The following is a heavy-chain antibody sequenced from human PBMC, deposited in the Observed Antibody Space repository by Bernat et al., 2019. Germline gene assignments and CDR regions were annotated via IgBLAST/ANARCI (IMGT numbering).Heavy chain of an antibody. V-gene: IGHV2-5*02. CDR2: IYWDDDK. CDR1: GFSLSTTQVG. D-gene: IGHD6-13*01. J-gene: IGHJ4*02. CDR3: AHRQLRSASSWDQGSFDY. Sequence: QITLKESGPTRVKPTQTLTLTCTFSGFSLSTTQVGVGWIRQPPGKALEWLALIYWDDDKRYSPSLKSRLTITKDTSKNQVVLTMTNMDPVDTATYYCAHRQLRSASSWDQGSFDYWGQGTLVTVSS.